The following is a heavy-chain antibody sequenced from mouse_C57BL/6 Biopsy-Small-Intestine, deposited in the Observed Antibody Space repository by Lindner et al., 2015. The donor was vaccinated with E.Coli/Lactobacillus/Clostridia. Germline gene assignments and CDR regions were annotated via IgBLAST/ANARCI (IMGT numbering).Heavy chain of an antibody. CDR3: AKDYYGSSDAMDY. Sequence: VQLQESGGGSVKPGGSLKLSCAASGFTFSDYGMHWVRQAPEKGLEWVAYISSGSSTIYYADTVKGRFTISRDNAKNTLFLQMTSLRSEDTAMYYCAKDYYGSSDAMDYWGQGTSVTVSS. J-gene: IGHJ4*01. CDR1: GFTFSDYG. CDR2: ISSGSSTI. D-gene: IGHD1-1*01. V-gene: IGHV5-17*01.